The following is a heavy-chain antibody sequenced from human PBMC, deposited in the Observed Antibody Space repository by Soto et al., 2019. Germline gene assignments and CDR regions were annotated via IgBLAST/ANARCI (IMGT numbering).Heavy chain of an antibody. V-gene: IGHV3-30*18. Sequence: PGESLKISCASSGFTFSSYGIHWVRQAPGKGLEWVAVISYDGSNKYYADSVKGRFTISRDNSKNTLYLQMNSLRAEDTAVYYCTKVPPPGPRSNSSVMAVGGKGTTAPVPS. J-gene: IGHJ6*04. D-gene: IGHD1-1*01. CDR2: ISYDGSNK. CDR1: GFTFSSYG. CDR3: TKVPPPGPRSNSSVMAV.